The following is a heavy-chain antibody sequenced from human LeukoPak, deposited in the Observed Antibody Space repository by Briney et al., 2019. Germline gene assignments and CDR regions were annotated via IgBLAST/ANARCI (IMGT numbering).Heavy chain of an antibody. J-gene: IGHJ4*02. CDR1: GFTFSSYG. CDR2: IWYDGSNK. V-gene: IGHV3-33*01. D-gene: IGHD6-19*01. CDR3: ARDGAVAGLGKFDY. Sequence: PGGSVRLSYTASGFTFSSYGMHWVRQAPGKGLEWVAVIWYDGSNKDYADSVKGRFTISRDNSKNTLYLQMNSLRGEDTAVYYCARDGAVAGLGKFDYWGQGTLVTVSS.